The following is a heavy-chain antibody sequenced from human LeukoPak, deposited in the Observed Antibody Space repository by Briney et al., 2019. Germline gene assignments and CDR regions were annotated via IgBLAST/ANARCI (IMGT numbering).Heavy chain of an antibody. V-gene: IGHV3-23*01. J-gene: IGHJ3*02. CDR2: VSGSGDNT. CDR1: GFTFSSYA. Sequence: PGGSLRLSCAASGFTFSSYAMSWVRQAPGKGLEWVSVVSGSGDNTNYADSVKGRFTISRDNSKNTLFLQMNSLRAEDTAVYYCVGGSGWFDAFDIWGPGTLVTVSS. D-gene: IGHD6-19*01. CDR3: VGGSGWFDAFDI.